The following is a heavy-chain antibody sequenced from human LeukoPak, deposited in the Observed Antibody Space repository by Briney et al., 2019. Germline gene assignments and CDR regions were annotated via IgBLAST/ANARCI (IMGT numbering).Heavy chain of an antibody. D-gene: IGHD5-12*01. V-gene: IGHV4-59*01. J-gene: IGHJ4*02. CDR2: IYYSGST. Sequence: SETLSLTCTVSGGSISSYYWSWIRQPPGKGLEWIGYIYYSGSTNYNPSLKSRVTISVDTSKNQFSLKLSSVTAADTAVYYCARVAGYSSGYDTNFDDWGQGTLGTVSS. CDR1: GGSISSYY. CDR3: ARVAGYSSGYDTNFDD.